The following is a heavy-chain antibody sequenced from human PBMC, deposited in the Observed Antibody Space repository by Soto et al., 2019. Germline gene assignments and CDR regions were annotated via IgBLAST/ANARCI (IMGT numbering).Heavy chain of an antibody. D-gene: IGHD3-16*02. CDR3: ARLTGFISPFPDY. CDR2: IRAHNGDA. Sequence: QVLLMQSGGEVKKPGDSVKVSCKASGFTFRIYAIAWVRQAPGQGFEWMGWIRAHNGDANYAQNFQDRVTMTADTSTSTAYLELRSLGTDDTAVYYCARLTGFISPFPDYWGQGTLVSVSS. CDR1: GFTFRIYA. V-gene: IGHV1-18*04. J-gene: IGHJ4*02.